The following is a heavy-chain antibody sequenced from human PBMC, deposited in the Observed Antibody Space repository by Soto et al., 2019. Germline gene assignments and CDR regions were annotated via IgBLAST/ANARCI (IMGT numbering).Heavy chain of an antibody. CDR2: ISYDGSNK. V-gene: IGHV3-30*04. CDR1: GFTFSSYA. CDR3: ARDSPEYSSSYGYFDY. D-gene: IGHD6-6*01. Sequence: GGSLRLSCAASGFTFSSYAMHWVRQAPGKGLEWVAVISYDGSNKYYADSVKGRFTISRDNSKNTLYLQMNSLRAEDTAVYYCARDSPEYSSSYGYFDYWGQGTLVTVSS. J-gene: IGHJ4*02.